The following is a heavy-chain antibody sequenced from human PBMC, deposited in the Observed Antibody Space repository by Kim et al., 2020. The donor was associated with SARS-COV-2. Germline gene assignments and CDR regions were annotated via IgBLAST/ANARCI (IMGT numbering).Heavy chain of an antibody. V-gene: IGHV3-21*01. CDR2: IETTSYI. Sequence: GGSLRLSCAASGFTFSSYSMNWVRQAPGKGLEWVSSIETTSYIYYADSVKGRFTISRDNAKNSLYLQMNSLRAEDTAVYDCARDGQLGGLSLRFDYWGQG. D-gene: IGHD3-16*02. J-gene: IGHJ4*02. CDR1: GFTFSSYS. CDR3: ARDGQLGGLSLRFDY.